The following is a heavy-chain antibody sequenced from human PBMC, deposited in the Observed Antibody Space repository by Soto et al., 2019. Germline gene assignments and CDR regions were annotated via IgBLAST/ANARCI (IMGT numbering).Heavy chain of an antibody. V-gene: IGHV3-33*01. CDR3: ARDLSGTIDY. Sequence: QVQLVESGGGVVQPGRSLRLSCAASGFTFSSYGMHWVRQAPGNGLEWVARIWHDGRNQYYADSVKGRFTISRDISQNTLFLQMNSLRAEDTAVYYCARDLSGTIDYWGQGALVTVSS. CDR2: IWHDGRNQ. J-gene: IGHJ4*02. CDR1: GFTFSSYG. D-gene: IGHD1-7*01.